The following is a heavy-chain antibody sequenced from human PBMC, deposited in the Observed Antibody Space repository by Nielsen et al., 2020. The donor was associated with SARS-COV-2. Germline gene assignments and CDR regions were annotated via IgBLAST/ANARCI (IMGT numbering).Heavy chain of an antibody. CDR2: INHSGST. V-gene: IGHV4-34*01. D-gene: IGHD3-9*01. Sequence: SETLSLTCAVYGGSFSGYYWSWIRQPPGKGLEWIGEINHSGSTNYNPSLKSRVTISVDTSKNQFSLKLSSVTAADTAVYYCARPSVPLYYDILTGYYHDAFDIWGQGTMVTVSS. CDR3: ARPSVPLYYDILTGYYHDAFDI. CDR1: GGSFSGYY. J-gene: IGHJ3*02.